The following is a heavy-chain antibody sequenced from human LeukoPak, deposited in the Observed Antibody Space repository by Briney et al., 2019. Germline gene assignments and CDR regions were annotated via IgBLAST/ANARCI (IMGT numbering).Heavy chain of an antibody. V-gene: IGHV4-59*08. CDR1: GGSISSYY. CDR2: IYYSGST. D-gene: IGHD3-16*01. J-gene: IGHJ3*02. Sequence: SETLSLTCTVSGGSISSYYWSWIRQPPGKGPEWIGYIYYSGSTHYNPSLKSRVTISVDTSKNQFSLKLSSVTAADTAVYYCARYDPGAFDIWGQGTMVTVSS. CDR3: ARYDPGAFDI.